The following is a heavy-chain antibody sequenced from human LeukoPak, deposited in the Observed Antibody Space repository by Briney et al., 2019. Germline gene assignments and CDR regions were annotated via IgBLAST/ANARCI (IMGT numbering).Heavy chain of an antibody. Sequence: GGSLRLSCAASGFTFSTYSMNWVRQAPGKGLEWAANIKQDGSEKYYVDSVKGRFTISRDNAKNSLYLQMNSLRAEDTAVYYCATGYSYGPDYWGQGTLVTVSS. CDR2: IKQDGSEK. CDR1: GFTFSTYS. CDR3: ATGYSYGPDY. D-gene: IGHD5-18*01. V-gene: IGHV3-7*01. J-gene: IGHJ4*02.